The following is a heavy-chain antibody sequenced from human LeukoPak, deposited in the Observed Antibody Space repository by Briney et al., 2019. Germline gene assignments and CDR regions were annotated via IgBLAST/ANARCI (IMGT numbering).Heavy chain of an antibody. D-gene: IGHD3-22*01. J-gene: IGHJ4*02. CDR3: AKDSGISIVVVMNY. CDR1: GFTFSSYA. CDR2: ISGSGGST. V-gene: IGHV3-23*01. Sequence: GGSLRLSCAAPGFTFSSYAMSWVRRAPGKGLEWVSAISGSGGSTYYADSVKGRFTISRDNSKNTLYLQMNSLRAEDTAVYYCAKDSGISIVVVMNYWGQGTLVTVSS.